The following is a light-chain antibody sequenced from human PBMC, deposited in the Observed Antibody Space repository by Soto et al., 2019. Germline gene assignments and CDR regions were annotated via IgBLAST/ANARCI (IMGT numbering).Light chain of an antibody. V-gene: IGLV2-14*01. CDR1: SSDVGGYNY. CDR2: EVS. J-gene: IGLJ1*01. Sequence: QSALTQPASVXXXPGQSITISCTGTSSDVGGYNYVSWFQQHPGKAPKLMIFEVSDRPSGISNRFSGSKSGNTASLTISGLQAEDEADYYCSSYSSSSTLYVFGTGTKLTVL. CDR3: SSYSSSSTLYV.